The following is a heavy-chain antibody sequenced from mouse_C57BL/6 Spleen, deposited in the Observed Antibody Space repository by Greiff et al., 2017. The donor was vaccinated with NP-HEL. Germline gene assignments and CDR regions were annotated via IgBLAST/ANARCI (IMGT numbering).Heavy chain of an antibody. CDR1: GFSLTSYA. Sequence: VMLVESGPGLVAPSQSLSITCTVSGFSLTSYAISWVRQPPGKGLEWLGVIWTGGGTNYNSALKSRLSISKDNSKSQVFLKMNSLQTDDTARYYCARSPYDSPYAMDYWGQGTSVTVSS. D-gene: IGHD2-4*01. CDR3: ARSPYDSPYAMDY. J-gene: IGHJ4*01. V-gene: IGHV2-9-1*01. CDR2: IWTGGGT.